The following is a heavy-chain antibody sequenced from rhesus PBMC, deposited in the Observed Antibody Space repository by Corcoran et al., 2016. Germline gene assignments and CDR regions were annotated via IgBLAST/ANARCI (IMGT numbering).Heavy chain of an antibody. D-gene: IGHD5-36*01. CDR3: ASAQDIAGSRYFDY. CDR2: IYGSGSRT. Sequence: QLLLQESGPGLVKPSETLSVTCAVSGGPISSSYWSWIRQAPGKGLDWIGYIYGSGSRTNYNPSLNSAVTLSVDTSKHQLSLKLSSVTAAHTAVYYCASAQDIAGSRYFDYWGQGVLVTVSS. V-gene: IGHV4-169*02. J-gene: IGHJ4*01. CDR1: GGPISSSY.